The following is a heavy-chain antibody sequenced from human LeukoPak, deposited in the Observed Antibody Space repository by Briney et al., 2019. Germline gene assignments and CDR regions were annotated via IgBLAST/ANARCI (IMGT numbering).Heavy chain of an antibody. CDR2: IYNSGST. CDR1: SGSIRSYY. D-gene: IGHD6-19*01. J-gene: IGHJ3*02. Sequence: SETLSLTCIVSSGSIRSYYWSWIRQPPGKGLEWIGYIYNSGSTNYNPSLNSRVTISVDTSKNQFSLKLSSVTAADTAVYYCARPREQWLGNDAFDIWGQGTMVTVSS. V-gene: IGHV4-59*08. CDR3: ARPREQWLGNDAFDI.